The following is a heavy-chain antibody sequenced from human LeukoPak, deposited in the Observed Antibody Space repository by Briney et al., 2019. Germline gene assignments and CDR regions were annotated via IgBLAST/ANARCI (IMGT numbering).Heavy chain of an antibody. D-gene: IGHD5-18*01. V-gene: IGHV4-34*01. CDR1: GGSFSGYY. CDR3: ARVPYKSYGYWYYMDV. CDR2: INHSGST. J-gene: IGHJ6*03. Sequence: SETLSLTCAVYGGSFSGYYWSWIRQPPGKGLEWIGEINHSGSTNYNPSLKSRVTISVDTSKNQFSLKLSSVTAADTAVYYCARVPYKSYGYWYYMDVWGKGTTVTVSS.